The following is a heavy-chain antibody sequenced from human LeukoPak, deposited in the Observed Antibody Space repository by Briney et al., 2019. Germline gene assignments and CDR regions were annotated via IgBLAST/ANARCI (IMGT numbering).Heavy chain of an antibody. J-gene: IGHJ4*02. V-gene: IGHV3-7*01. CDR3: VREEWGSADC. Sequence: GGSLRLSCAVSGLTFSRYWMSWVRQAPGKGLEWVANIKQDGSEKYYVDSVKGRFTISRDNAKNSLYLQMNSLRAEDTAVYYCVREEWGSADCWGQGTLVTVSS. CDR2: IKQDGSEK. CDR1: GLTFSRYW. D-gene: IGHD3-16*01.